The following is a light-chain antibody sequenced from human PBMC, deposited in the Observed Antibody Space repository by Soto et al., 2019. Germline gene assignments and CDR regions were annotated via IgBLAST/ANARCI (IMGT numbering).Light chain of an antibody. CDR3: SSFTTSTTYV. CDR2: EVN. J-gene: IGLJ1*01. V-gene: IGLV2-18*02. Sequence: QSVLTQPPSVSGSPGQSVAVSCTGTSSDVGSYNRVSWYQQPPGTAPKLIIYEVNNRPSGVPDRFSASKSGNTASLTISGLQAEDEADYYCSSFTTSTTYVFGTGTKVTVL. CDR1: SSDVGSYNR.